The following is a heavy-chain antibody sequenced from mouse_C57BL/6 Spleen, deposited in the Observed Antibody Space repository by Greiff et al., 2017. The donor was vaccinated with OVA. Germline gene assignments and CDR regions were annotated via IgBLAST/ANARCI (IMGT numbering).Heavy chain of an antibody. D-gene: IGHD1-1*01. CDR2: IYPGDGDT. Sequence: VKLMESGPELVKPGASVKISCKASGYAFSSSWMNWVKQRPGKGLEWIGRIYPGDGDTNYNGKFKGKATLTADKSSSTAYMQLSSLTSEDSAVYFCARETVKGFAYWGQGTLVTVSA. CDR3: ARETVKGFAY. J-gene: IGHJ3*01. V-gene: IGHV1-82*01. CDR1: GYAFSSSW.